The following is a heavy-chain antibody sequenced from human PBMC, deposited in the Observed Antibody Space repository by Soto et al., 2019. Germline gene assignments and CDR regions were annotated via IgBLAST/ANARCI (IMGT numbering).Heavy chain of an antibody. D-gene: IGHD3-10*01. CDR2: INAGNGNT. CDR3: ARDSPWFGELGLFDY. V-gene: IGHV1-3*05. Sequence: QVQLVQSGAEEKKPGASVKVSCKASGYTFTSYAMHWVRQAPGQRLEWMGWINAGNGNTKYSQKFQGRVTITRDTSAGTAYMELSSLRSEDTAVYYCARDSPWFGELGLFDYWGQGTLVTVSS. CDR1: GYTFTSYA. J-gene: IGHJ4*02.